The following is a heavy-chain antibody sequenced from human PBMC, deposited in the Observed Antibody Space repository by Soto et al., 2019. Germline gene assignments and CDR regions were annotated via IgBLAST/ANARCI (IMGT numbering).Heavy chain of an antibody. D-gene: IGHD6-19*01. CDR3: ARGNGYSRGWFDY. Sequence: QVQLVESGGGVVQPGRSLRLSCAASGFTFSSYGMHWVRQAPGKGLEWVAVIWYDGSNKYYADSVKGRFTISRDNSKNTLYLQMNSLRAEDTAVYYCARGNGYSRGWFDYLGQGTQVTVSS. V-gene: IGHV3-33*01. CDR1: GFTFSSYG. J-gene: IGHJ4*02. CDR2: IWYDGSNK.